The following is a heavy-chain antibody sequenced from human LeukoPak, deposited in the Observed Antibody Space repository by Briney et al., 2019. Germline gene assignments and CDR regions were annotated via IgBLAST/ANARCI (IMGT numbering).Heavy chain of an antibody. CDR1: GFTFSSYS. CDR2: ISSSSSYI. J-gene: IGHJ1*01. CDR3: ARDEHSSGYHYDPEYFQH. Sequence: GQSLRLSCTASGFTFSSYSTNWVRQAPGKGLEWVSSISSSSSYIYYADSVKGRFTISRDNAKNSMYLQMNSLRAEDTAVYYCARDEHSSGYHYDPEYFQHWGQRTLVTVSS. V-gene: IGHV3-21*01. D-gene: IGHD3-22*01.